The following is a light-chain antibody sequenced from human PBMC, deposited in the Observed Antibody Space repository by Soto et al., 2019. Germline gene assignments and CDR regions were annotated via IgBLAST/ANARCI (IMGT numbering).Light chain of an antibody. CDR2: GAS. CDR1: QSVISN. CDR3: QQYNNWPIT. V-gene: IGKV3-15*01. J-gene: IGKJ3*01. Sequence: EIVMTQSPATLSVSPGERATLSCRASQSVISNLGWYQQKPGQAPRLLIYGASTRATGIPARFSGRGSGTEFTLPISSLQSEDFAVYYCQQYNNWPITFGPGTKVEMK.